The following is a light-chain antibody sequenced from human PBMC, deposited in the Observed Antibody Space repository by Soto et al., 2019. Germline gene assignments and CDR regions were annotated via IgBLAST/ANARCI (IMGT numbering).Light chain of an antibody. J-gene: IGKJ4*01. CDR3: QQSYTLPVT. V-gene: IGKV1-39*01. CDR1: QSIDTY. Sequence: DIQMTRSPSSLSASRGYRVTITCRASQSIDTYLSWYQKKPGKAPKLLMFGVSNLESGVPSRISGSGSGTDFTLTITSLEVDDFATYYCQQSYTLPVTFGGGTRVEIK. CDR2: GVS.